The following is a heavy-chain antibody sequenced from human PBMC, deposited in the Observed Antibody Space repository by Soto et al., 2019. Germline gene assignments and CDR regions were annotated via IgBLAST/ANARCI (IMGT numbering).Heavy chain of an antibody. Sequence: QVQLQESGPGLVKPSQTLSLTCTVSGGSISSGGYYWSWIRQHPGKGLEWIGYIYYSGSTYYNPFRNSRVTISVDTYKNQSSLKLSSVTAAYTAVYYCARGGGITMVRGVTYGMDVWGQGTTVTVSS. CDR3: ARGGGITMVRGVTYGMDV. CDR1: GGSISSGGYY. D-gene: IGHD3-10*01. V-gene: IGHV4-31*03. J-gene: IGHJ6*02. CDR2: IYYSGST.